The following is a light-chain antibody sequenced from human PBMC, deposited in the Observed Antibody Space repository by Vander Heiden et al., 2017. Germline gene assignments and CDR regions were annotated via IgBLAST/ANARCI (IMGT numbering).Light chain of an antibody. Sequence: DIQMTQSPSTLSASVGDRVTISCRASQSFDNFLAWYQHQPGKAPKLLIYKASSLEGGVPSRFSGSGSGTEFTLTISSLQPDDFATYYCLKYDYYPLTFGGGTKVEIK. CDR1: QSFDNF. J-gene: IGKJ4*01. V-gene: IGKV1-5*03. CDR2: KAS. CDR3: LKYDYYPLT.